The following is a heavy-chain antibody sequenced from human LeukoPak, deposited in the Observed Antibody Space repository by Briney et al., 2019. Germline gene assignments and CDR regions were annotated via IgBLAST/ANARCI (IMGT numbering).Heavy chain of an antibody. CDR2: TYYFGNT. J-gene: IGHJ6*03. D-gene: IGHD3-22*01. V-gene: IGHV4-59*01. CDR1: RGSISSYY. Sequence: SETLSLTCTVSRGSISSYYWSWLRQPPGKGLEWIGYTYYFGNTNYNPSLKSRVTISVDTSKNQFSLKLSSVTAADTAVYYCASFYDSSHYYMDVWGKGTTVTVSS. CDR3: ASFYDSSHYYMDV.